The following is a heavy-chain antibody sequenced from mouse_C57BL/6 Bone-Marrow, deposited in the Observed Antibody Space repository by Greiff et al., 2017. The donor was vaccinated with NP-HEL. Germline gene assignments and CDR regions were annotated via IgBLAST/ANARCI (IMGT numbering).Heavy chain of an antibody. Sequence: FPLPHSFPLLFPPFASLPLSFPASFYSFTVYYMYLLLPSPVKCLVWIVVIIPNYGSTSYTQKFKGKSTLTVDQSSSTAYMQLNSLTSEDSAVYYGARGVYEGFAYWGQGTLVTVSA. J-gene: IGHJ3*01. CDR1: FYSFTVYY. CDR3: ARGVYEGFAY. V-gene: IGHV1-39*01. D-gene: IGHD1-3*01. CDR2: IIPNYGST.